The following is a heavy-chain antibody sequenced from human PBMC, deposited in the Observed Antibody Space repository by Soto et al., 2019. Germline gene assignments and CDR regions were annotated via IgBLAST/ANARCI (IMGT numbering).Heavy chain of an antibody. D-gene: IGHD3-3*01. V-gene: IGHV3-74*03. CDR1: GLTFRRYW. CDR3: LSYDFLSGDHLPYA. J-gene: IGHJ6*02. Sequence: GGSLRLSCEASGLTFRRYWMHWVRQVPGKGLGWVSSINSDGTSSTYADSVRGRFTISRDNAKNTVYLQMNSLRAEDPAIYYCLSYDFLSGDHLPYAWGQGTMVTVSS. CDR2: INSDGTSS.